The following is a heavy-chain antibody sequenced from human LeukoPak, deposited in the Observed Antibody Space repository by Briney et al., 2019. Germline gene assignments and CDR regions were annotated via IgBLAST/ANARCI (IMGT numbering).Heavy chain of an antibody. CDR2: ISYDGSNK. D-gene: IGHD3-10*01. V-gene: IGHV3-30*01. Sequence: AVISYDGSNKYYADSVKCRFTISRDNSKNTLYLQMNSLRAEDTAVYYCARDRRGSGSSFDYWGQGTLVTVSS. CDR3: ARDRRGSGSSFDY. J-gene: IGHJ4*02.